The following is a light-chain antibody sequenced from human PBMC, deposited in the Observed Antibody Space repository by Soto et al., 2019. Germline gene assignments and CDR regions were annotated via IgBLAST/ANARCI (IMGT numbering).Light chain of an antibody. CDR3: HQFVGSPQT. Sequence: EIVMTQSPATLSVSPGERATLSCRASQSVSSNLAWYQQKPGQAPRLLIYGASNRATGIPDRFSGGGSGTDFTLTISRLEPEDFAVYYCHQFVGSPQTFGQGTKVEIK. CDR2: GAS. V-gene: IGKV3-20*01. CDR1: QSVSSN. J-gene: IGKJ1*01.